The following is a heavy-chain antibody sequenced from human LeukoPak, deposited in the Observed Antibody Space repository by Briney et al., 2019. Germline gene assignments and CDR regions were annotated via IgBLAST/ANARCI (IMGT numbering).Heavy chain of an antibody. D-gene: IGHD1-26*01. V-gene: IGHV3-30*02. CDR2: IRYDGSNK. J-gene: IGHJ4*02. CDR3: TTRIGSGSYWGEVYFDY. CDR1: GFTFCSYG. Sequence: PGGSLRLSCAASGFTFCSYGMHWVRQAPGKGLEWVAFIRYDGSNKYYADSVKGRFTISRDNSKNTLYLQMNSLKTEDTAVYYCTTRIGSGSYWGEVYFDYWGQGTLVTVSS.